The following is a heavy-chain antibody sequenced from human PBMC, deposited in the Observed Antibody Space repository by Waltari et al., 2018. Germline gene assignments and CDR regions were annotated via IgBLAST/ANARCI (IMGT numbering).Heavy chain of an antibody. Sequence: QLVQSGAEARNPGSSVRISCKPSGSTFSSCALSWVRQAPGQGLEWVGSVIPVFGTSSSAQRFQGRVSITADKSTTTIHMELNSLTSDDAAVYYCAKESGGYDHPYFDQWGQGTLVTVSS. D-gene: IGHD5-12*01. CDR3: AKESGGYDHPYFDQ. CDR1: GSTFSSCA. V-gene: IGHV1-69*06. J-gene: IGHJ4*02. CDR2: VIPVFGTS.